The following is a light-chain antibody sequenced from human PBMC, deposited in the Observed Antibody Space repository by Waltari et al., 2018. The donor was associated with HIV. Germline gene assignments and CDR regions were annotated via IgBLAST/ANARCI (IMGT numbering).Light chain of an antibody. V-gene: IGLV3-9*02. CDR1: NLGTKS. Sequence: SYELTQSLSVSVALGQTARITCGANNLGTKSVHWDQQRPGQAPLLVIYNNDNRPSGIPERFSGSNSGNTATLTISRAQAGDEADYYCQLWDSSSYVVFGGGTKLTV. J-gene: IGLJ2*01. CDR2: NND. CDR3: QLWDSSSYVV.